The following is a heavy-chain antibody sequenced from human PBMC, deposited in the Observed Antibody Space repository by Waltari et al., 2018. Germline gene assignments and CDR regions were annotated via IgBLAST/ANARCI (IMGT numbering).Heavy chain of an antibody. CDR1: GYTFTSYG. Sequence: QVQLVQSGAEVKKPGASVKVSCKASGYTFTSYGISWVRQAPGQGLEWMGWISAYDGNTNNPHKRQGRVTMTTNTSTSTAYMELRSLRSDATAVYYCARESQLGGFDYWGQGTLVTVSS. V-gene: IGHV1-18*01. J-gene: IGHJ4*02. CDR2: ISAYDGNT. D-gene: IGHD3-16*01. CDR3: ARESQLGGFDY.